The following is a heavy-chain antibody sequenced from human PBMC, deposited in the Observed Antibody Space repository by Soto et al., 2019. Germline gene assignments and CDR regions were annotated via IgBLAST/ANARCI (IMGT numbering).Heavy chain of an antibody. V-gene: IGHV3-23*01. D-gene: IGHD6-19*01. J-gene: IGHJ5*02. Sequence: EVQLLESGGGLVQPGGYLRLSCAASGFTFRNYAMSWVRQAPGKGLEWVSAIHGSGGSAYYADSVKGRFTVSRDDSKSTLYLQISSLRVDDTALYYCAKDAVAGNGEGDWCDPWGQGTLVTVSS. CDR1: GFTFRNYA. CDR2: IHGSGGSA. CDR3: AKDAVAGNGEGDWCDP.